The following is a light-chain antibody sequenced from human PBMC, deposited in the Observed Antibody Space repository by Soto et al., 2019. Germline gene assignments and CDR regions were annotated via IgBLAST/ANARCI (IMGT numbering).Light chain of an antibody. CDR2: RNN. Sequence: QSVLIQPPSASGTPGQRVTISCSGSSSNIGSNYVYWYQQLPGTAPKLLISRNNQRPSGVPDRFSGSKSGTSASLAISGLRSEDEADYYCAAWDDSLSSYVFGTGTKVTVL. V-gene: IGLV1-47*01. CDR1: SSNIGSNY. CDR3: AAWDDSLSSYV. J-gene: IGLJ1*01.